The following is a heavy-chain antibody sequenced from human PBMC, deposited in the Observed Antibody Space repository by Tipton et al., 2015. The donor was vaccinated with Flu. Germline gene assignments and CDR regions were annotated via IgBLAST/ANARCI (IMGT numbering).Heavy chain of an antibody. Sequence: LRLSCSVSGDSIGSNYFWAWIRRPPGKGLEWVANVHRSGNGYYNPSLRSRVTISVDTSRNQFSLKMSSVTAADTAVYYCARRDYSNYVSEPRNWFDLWGQGTPVTVSS. CDR1: GDSIGSNYF. CDR3: ARRDYSNYVSEPRNWFDL. J-gene: IGHJ5*02. CDR2: VHRSGNG. V-gene: IGHV4-38-2*01. D-gene: IGHD4-11*01.